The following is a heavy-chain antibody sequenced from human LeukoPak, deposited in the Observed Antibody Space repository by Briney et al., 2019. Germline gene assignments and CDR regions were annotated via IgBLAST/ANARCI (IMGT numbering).Heavy chain of an antibody. CDR1: GGSISSSSYY. Sequence: PSETLSLTCTVSGGSISSSSYYWGWIRQPPGKGLEWIGSIYYSGSTYYNPSLKSRVTISVDTSKNQLSLKLSSVTAADTAVYYCARHLYSTSLVNYWGRGTLVTVSS. V-gene: IGHV4-39*01. D-gene: IGHD6-6*01. CDR2: IYYSGST. J-gene: IGHJ4*02. CDR3: ARHLYSTSLVNY.